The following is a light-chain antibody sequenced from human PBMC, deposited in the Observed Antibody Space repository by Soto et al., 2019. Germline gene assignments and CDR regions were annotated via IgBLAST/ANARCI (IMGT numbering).Light chain of an antibody. V-gene: IGLV2-23*01. J-gene: IGLJ2*01. CDR2: EGS. Sequence: QSALTQPASVSGSPGQSITISCTGTSSDVGSYNLVSWYQQHPGKAPKLMIYEGSKRPSGVSNRFSGSKSGNTASLTISGPQAEDEADYYCCSYAGSVVFGGGTQLTVL. CDR1: SSDVGSYNL. CDR3: CSYAGSVV.